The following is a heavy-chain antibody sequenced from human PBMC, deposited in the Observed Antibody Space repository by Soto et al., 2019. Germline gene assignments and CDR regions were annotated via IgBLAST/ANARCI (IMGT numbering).Heavy chain of an antibody. V-gene: IGHV5-51*01. CDR3: VRQETYCYDSSGYTPNAFDF. D-gene: IGHD3-22*01. CDR1: GYSFSSYS. Sequence: PGESLKISCKGSGYSFSSYSIGWVRQMPGKGLEWMGIICPGDSDTRYSPSVQGQVTISADKSISTAYLHLSSLKAADTAVYYCVRQETYCYDSSGYTPNAFDFWGQGTMVTVSS. J-gene: IGHJ3*01. CDR2: ICPGDSDT.